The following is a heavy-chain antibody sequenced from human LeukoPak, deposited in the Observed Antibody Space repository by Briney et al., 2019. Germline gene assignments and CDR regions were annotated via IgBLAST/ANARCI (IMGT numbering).Heavy chain of an antibody. J-gene: IGHJ4*02. V-gene: IGHV3-21*01. Sequence: PGGSLRLSCAASGFTFSSYSMNWVRQAPGKGLEWVSSISSSSSYIYYADSVKGRFTISRDNAKNSLYLQMNSLRAEDTAVYYCARDDGGYSYGSSDDYWGQGTLVTVSS. D-gene: IGHD5-18*01. CDR1: GFTFSSYS. CDR3: ARDDGGYSYGSSDDY. CDR2: ISSSSSYI.